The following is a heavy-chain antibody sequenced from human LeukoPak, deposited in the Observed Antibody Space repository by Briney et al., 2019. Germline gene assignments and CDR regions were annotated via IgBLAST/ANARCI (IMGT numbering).Heavy chain of an antibody. CDR3: ARNTVSAAGDY. D-gene: IGHD4-17*01. V-gene: IGHV3-7*01. CDR1: GFTLRSSW. J-gene: IGHJ4*02. CDR2: IKEDGSEE. Sequence: PGGSLRLSCAASGFTLRSSWMTWVRQAPGKGLEWVANIKEDGSEENYVDSVKGRFTISRDNAKNSLYLQMNSLGAEDTAVYYRARNTVSAAGDYWGQGTLVIVSS.